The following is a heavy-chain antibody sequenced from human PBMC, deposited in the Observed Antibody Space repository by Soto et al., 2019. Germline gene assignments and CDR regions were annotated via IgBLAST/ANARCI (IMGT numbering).Heavy chain of an antibody. V-gene: IGHV1-18*01. J-gene: IGHJ4*02. Sequence: ASVKVSCKASGYTFTSYGISWVRQAPGQGLEWMGWISAYNGNTNYAQKLQGRVTMTTDTSTSTAYMELRSLRSDDTAVYYCAREKSRYYDFWSGYPPHYFDYWGQGTLVTVSS. CDR2: ISAYNGNT. CDR3: AREKSRYYDFWSGYPPHYFDY. D-gene: IGHD3-3*01. CDR1: GYTFTSYG.